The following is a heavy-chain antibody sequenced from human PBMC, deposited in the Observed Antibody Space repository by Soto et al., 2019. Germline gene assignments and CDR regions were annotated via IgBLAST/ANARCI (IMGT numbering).Heavy chain of an antibody. D-gene: IGHD2-2*01. Sequence: GASVKVSCKASGYTFTSYDINWVRQATGQGLEGMGWMNPNSGNTGYAQKFQGRVTMTRNTSISTAYMELSSLRSEDTAVYYCAIRTTTYQLRGYNWFDPWGQGTLVTVSS. V-gene: IGHV1-8*01. CDR2: MNPNSGNT. J-gene: IGHJ5*02. CDR1: GYTFTSYD. CDR3: AIRTTTYQLRGYNWFDP.